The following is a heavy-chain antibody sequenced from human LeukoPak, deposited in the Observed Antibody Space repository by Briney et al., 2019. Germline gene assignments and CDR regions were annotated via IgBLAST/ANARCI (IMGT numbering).Heavy chain of an antibody. D-gene: IGHD3-10*01. V-gene: IGHV1-18*01. CDR1: GYTFTSYG. Sequence: ASVKVSCKASGYTFTSYGISWVRQAPGQGLEWMGWISAYNGNTNYAQKLQGRVTMTTDTSTSTAYMELRSLRSDDTAVYYCAREGMVRGEAYYYGMDVWGQGTTVTVSS. CDR3: AREGMVRGEAYYYGMDV. J-gene: IGHJ6*02. CDR2: ISAYNGNT.